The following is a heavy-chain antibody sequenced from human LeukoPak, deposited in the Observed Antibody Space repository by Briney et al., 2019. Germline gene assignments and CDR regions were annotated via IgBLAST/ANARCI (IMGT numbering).Heavy chain of an antibody. D-gene: IGHD3-10*01. V-gene: IGHV1-69*13. J-gene: IGHJ6*03. CDR2: IIPIFGTA. Sequence: ASVKVSCKASGGTFSSYAISWVRQAPGQGLEWMGGIIPIFGTANYAQKFQGRVTITADESTSTAYMELSSLRSEDTAVYYCARGTMVRGVILAKYYYYYMDVWGKGTTVTISS. CDR3: ARGTMVRGVILAKYYYYYMDV. CDR1: GGTFSSYA.